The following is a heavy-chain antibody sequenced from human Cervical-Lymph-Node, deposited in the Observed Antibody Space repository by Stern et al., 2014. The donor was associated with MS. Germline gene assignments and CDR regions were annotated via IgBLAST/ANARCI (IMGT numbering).Heavy chain of an antibody. Sequence: QVQLVESGSRLVKPSQTLSLTCDVSGASIGSGWFSWNWVRQPEGKGLEWIGHVWHSGSTSYTPSLQSRVTISMDKSKNQFSLRLNSVTAADTAVYYCARGEGAWGQGILVTVSS. CDR3: ARGEGA. CDR1: GASIGSGWFS. J-gene: IGHJ5*02. CDR2: VWHSGST. V-gene: IGHV4-30-2*01.